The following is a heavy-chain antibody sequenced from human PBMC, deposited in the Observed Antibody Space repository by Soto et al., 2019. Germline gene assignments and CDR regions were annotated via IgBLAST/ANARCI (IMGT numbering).Heavy chain of an antibody. CDR3: AKDGTKYSSPSGDY. V-gene: IGHV3-30*18. J-gene: IGHJ4*02. CDR2: ISYDGSNK. Sequence: NSRSYGMRRILKKPGKGLEWVAVISYDGSNKYYADSVKGRFTISRDNSKNTLYLQMNSLRAEDTAVYYCAKDGTKYSSPSGDYWGQGTLVTVSS. CDR1: NSRSYG. D-gene: IGHD6-6*01.